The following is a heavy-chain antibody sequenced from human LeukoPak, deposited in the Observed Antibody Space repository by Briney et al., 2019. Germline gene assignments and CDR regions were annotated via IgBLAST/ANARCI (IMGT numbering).Heavy chain of an antibody. CDR2: ISSSSSYI. CDR3: ARARAAYYDFWSPPTSVDY. D-gene: IGHD3-3*01. Sequence: PGGSLRLSCVASGFIFSSYSMNWVRQAPGKGLEWVSSISSSSSYIYYADSVKGRFTISRDNAKNSLYLQMNSLRAEDTAVYYCARARAAYYDFWSPPTSVDYWGQGTLVTVSS. V-gene: IGHV3-21*01. J-gene: IGHJ4*02. CDR1: GFIFSSYS.